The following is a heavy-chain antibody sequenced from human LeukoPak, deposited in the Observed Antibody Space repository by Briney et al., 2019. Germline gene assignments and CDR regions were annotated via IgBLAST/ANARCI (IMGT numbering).Heavy chain of an antibody. CDR1: GGSISSSSYY. CDR3: ASRKRWLQWQYFDY. V-gene: IGHV4-39*01. D-gene: IGHD5-24*01. Sequence: KASETLSLTCTVSGGSISSSSYYWGWIRQPPGKGLEWIGSIYYSGSTYYNPSLKSRVTISVDTSKNQFSLKLSSVTAADTAVYYCASRKRWLQWQYFDYWGQGTLVTVSS. CDR2: IYYSGST. J-gene: IGHJ4*02.